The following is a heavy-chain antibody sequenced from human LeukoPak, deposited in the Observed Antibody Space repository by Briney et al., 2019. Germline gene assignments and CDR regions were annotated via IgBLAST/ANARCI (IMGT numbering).Heavy chain of an antibody. J-gene: IGHJ4*02. V-gene: IGHV3-7*01. CDR3: ARAGGPGTVDY. Sequence: PGGSLRLSCVSSEFTFSDYWMSWVRQAPDKGLEWVANINHDGSATWYVDSVRGRFTISRDNAKNSLHLQMSSLRDEDTAVYYCARAGGPGTVDYWGQGTLVTVSS. D-gene: IGHD3-10*01. CDR2: INHDGSAT. CDR1: EFTFSDYW.